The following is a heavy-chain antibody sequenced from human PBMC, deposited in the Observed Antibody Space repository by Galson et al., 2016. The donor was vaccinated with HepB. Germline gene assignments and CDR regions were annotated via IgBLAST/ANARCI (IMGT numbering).Heavy chain of an antibody. CDR3: ARQGGSYRGGFDY. J-gene: IGHJ4*02. Sequence: SETLSLTCTVSGGSISSNSYYWGWIRQPPGKRLEWIGSIYYSGSTYYTPSLKSRVTISVDTSKNQFSLKLSSVTAADAAVYYCARQGGSYRGGFDYWGQGTLVTVSS. CDR1: GGSISSNSYY. V-gene: IGHV4-39*01. D-gene: IGHD1-26*01. CDR2: IYYSGST.